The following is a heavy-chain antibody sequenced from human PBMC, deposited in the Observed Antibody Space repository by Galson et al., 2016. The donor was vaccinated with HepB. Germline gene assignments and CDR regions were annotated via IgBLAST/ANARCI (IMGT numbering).Heavy chain of an antibody. CDR2: ISSFNGNT. V-gene: IGHV1-18*04. CDR3: ARRDYTSGYYSFYYMDV. CDR1: GYTFTKYG. D-gene: IGHD6-19*01. J-gene: IGHJ6*03. Sequence: SVKVSCKASGYTFTKYGISWVRQAPGQGLEWPGWISSFNGNTNYAHNFRGRVTMTSDASTNTAYMELRSLRSDDSAVYYCARRDYTSGYYSFYYMDVWGGGTTVTVPS.